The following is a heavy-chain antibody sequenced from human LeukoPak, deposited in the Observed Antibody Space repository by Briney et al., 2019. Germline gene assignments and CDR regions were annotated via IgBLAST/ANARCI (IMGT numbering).Heavy chain of an antibody. Sequence: PSETLSLTCTVSGGSISPFYWSWIRQPPGKGLEWIAYIYYSGSTRYNPSLKSRVAISVDTSNNQVSLKLSSVTAADTAVYYCARHEYCSGGSCYWDYWGQGILVTVPS. D-gene: IGHD2-15*01. J-gene: IGHJ4*02. CDR2: IYYSGST. V-gene: IGHV4-59*08. CDR1: GGSISPFY. CDR3: ARHEYCSGGSCYWDY.